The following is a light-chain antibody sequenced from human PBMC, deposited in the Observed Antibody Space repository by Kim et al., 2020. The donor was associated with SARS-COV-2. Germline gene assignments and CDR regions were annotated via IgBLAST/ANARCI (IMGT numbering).Light chain of an antibody. CDR2: DAS. Sequence: ASVGDRITLSCLASQGIGYYVAWFQEKPGKAPKALIYDASRLQSGVPSRFSGSVSGTDFTLTITSLQPEDFATYYCQQYFNYPLTFGGGTRVEIK. CDR1: QGIGYY. J-gene: IGKJ4*01. V-gene: IGKV1-16*01. CDR3: QQYFNYPLT.